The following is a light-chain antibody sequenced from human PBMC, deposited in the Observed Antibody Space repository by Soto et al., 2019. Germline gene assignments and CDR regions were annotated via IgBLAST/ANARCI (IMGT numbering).Light chain of an antibody. Sequence: EVVMTQSPPTLSVSPGERATLSCRASQSVSSDLAWYQHKPGQAPRLLIYGASTRATDVPARFNGCGSGTEFTLTISSRQSEDGAIYYCQQYNDWPPSTFCPGTKVDIK. CDR2: GAS. CDR3: QQYNDWPPST. V-gene: IGKV3-15*01. J-gene: IGKJ3*01. CDR1: QSVSSD.